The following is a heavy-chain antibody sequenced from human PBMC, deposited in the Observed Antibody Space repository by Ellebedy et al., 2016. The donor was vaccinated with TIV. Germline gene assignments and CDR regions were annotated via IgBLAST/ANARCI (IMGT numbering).Heavy chain of an antibody. CDR2: FDPEDGET. J-gene: IGHJ6*02. V-gene: IGHV1-24*01. D-gene: IGHD6-19*01. CDR3: ATDITGAVAGYDYYGKDV. CDR1: GYTLTELS. Sequence: AASVKVSCKVSGYTLTELSMHWVRQAPGKGLEWLGGFDPEDGETIYAQKFKGRVTMTEDTSTDPAYMELSRLRSEDPAVYYCATDITGAVAGYDYYGKDVWGQGTTVTVSS.